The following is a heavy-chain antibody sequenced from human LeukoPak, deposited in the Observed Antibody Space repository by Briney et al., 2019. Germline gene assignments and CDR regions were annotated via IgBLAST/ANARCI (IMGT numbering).Heavy chain of an antibody. D-gene: IGHD3-10*01. CDR1: GGSISSGSHY. CDR3: ARLSYGSGSHYNFYFDF. CDR2: IYYSGNS. Sequence: PSETLSLTCTVSGGSISSGSHYWGWIRQGTGKGLEWIGNIYYSGNSYYNPSLKSRVTISVDASKNQFSLNLSSVTAADTAVYYCARLSYGSGSHYNFYFDFWGQGTLVTV. J-gene: IGHJ4*02. V-gene: IGHV4-39*01.